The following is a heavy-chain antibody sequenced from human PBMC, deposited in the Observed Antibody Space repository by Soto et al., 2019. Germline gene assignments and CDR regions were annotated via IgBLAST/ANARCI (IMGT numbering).Heavy chain of an antibody. CDR1: GFAFSSYW. CDR3: ARDGGYSTPFDY. CDR2: INSDGSTT. V-gene: IGHV3-74*01. Sequence: EVQLVESGGGLVQPGGSLRLSCAASGFAFSSYWMHWVRQAPGKGLVWVSRINSDGSTTRYADSVKGRFTISRDNAKNMRYLQMNSLRAEDTAVYDCARDGGYSTPFDYWGQGTLVTVSS. D-gene: IGHD4-4*01. J-gene: IGHJ4*02.